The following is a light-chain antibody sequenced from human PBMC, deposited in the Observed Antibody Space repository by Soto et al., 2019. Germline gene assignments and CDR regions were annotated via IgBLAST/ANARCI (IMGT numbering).Light chain of an antibody. CDR1: QSVSGN. V-gene: IGKV3-15*01. Sequence: EIVMTQSPATLSVSPGERATLSCRASQSVSGNLAWYQQKPGQAPRLLIYGASTRATGIPARFSGSGSGTEFTLTLSSLQSEDCAVYYCQQYNNLPPLTFGGGTKVEIK. J-gene: IGKJ4*01. CDR3: QQYNNLPPLT. CDR2: GAS.